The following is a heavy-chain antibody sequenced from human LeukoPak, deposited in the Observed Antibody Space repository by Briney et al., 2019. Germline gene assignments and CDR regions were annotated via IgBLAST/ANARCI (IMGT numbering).Heavy chain of an antibody. V-gene: IGHV3-74*01. CDR1: GFTFSSYW. D-gene: IGHD2-8*01. J-gene: IGHJ4*02. CDR3: ARDYCTNGVCYGFDY. CDR2: INSDGSST. Sequence: GGSLRLSCAASGFTFSSYWMHWVRQAPGKGLVWVSRINSDGSSTSYADSVKGRFAISRDNAKNTLYLQMNSLRAEDTAVYYCARDYCTNGVCYGFDYWGQGTLVTVSS.